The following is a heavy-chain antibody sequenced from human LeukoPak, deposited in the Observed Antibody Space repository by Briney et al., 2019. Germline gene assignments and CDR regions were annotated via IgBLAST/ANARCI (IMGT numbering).Heavy chain of an antibody. CDR2: IGIDSRNT. D-gene: IGHD5-12*01. Sequence: GGSLRLSCAASGFTFSDYSMNWVRQAPGKGLEWISYIGIDSRNTNYADSVRGRFTISGDKAKNSLYLQMNSLRVEDTAVYYCARHSRGGIVATIFDYWGQGTLVTVSS. CDR3: ARHSRGGIVATIFDY. V-gene: IGHV3-48*01. J-gene: IGHJ4*02. CDR1: GFTFSDYS.